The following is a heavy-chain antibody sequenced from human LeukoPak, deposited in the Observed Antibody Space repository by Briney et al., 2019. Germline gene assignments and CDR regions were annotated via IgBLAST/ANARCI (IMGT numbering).Heavy chain of an antibody. CDR1: GGSLSSGGYY. J-gene: IGHJ4*02. CDR2: IYYSGST. Sequence: SQTLSLTCTVSGGSLSSGGYYWSWIRQHPGKGLEWIGYIYYSGSTYYNPSLKSRVTISVDTSKNQFSLKLSSVTAADTAVYYCARGRRDGYNLNYWGQGTLVTVSS. CDR3: ARGRRDGYNLNY. D-gene: IGHD5-24*01. V-gene: IGHV4-31*03.